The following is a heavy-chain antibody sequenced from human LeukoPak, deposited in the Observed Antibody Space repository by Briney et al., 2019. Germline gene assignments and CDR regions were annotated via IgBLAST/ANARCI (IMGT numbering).Heavy chain of an antibody. CDR3: ARESLEYGGYGGIMYYFDY. V-gene: IGHV4-4*02. J-gene: IGHJ4*02. D-gene: IGHD5-12*01. Sequence: SETLSLTCAVSGGSISSSNWWSWVRQPPGKGLEWIGEIYHSGSTNYNPSLKSRVTISVDTSKNQFSLKLSSVTAADTAVYYCARESLEYGGYGGIMYYFDYWGQGTLVTVSS. CDR2: IYHSGST. CDR1: GGSISSSNW.